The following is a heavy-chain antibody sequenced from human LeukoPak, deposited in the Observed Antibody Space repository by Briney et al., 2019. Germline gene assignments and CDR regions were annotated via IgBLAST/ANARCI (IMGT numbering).Heavy chain of an antibody. Sequence: SETLSLTCTVSGGSISSSSYYWGWIRQPPGKGLEWIGSIYYSGSTYYNPSLKSRVTISVDTSKNQFSLKLSSVTAADTAVYYCARAGRDRGDPLFDYWGQGTLVTVSS. D-gene: IGHD5-24*01. CDR2: IYYSGST. CDR1: GGSISSSSYY. V-gene: IGHV4-39*07. CDR3: ARAGRDRGDPLFDY. J-gene: IGHJ4*02.